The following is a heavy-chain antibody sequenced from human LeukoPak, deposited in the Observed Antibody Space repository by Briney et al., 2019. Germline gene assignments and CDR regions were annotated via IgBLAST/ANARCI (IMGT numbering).Heavy chain of an antibody. D-gene: IGHD3-16*01. J-gene: IGHJ4*02. CDR1: GFTVSTNY. CDR3: ARDGGGWSFEY. Sequence: PGGSLRLSCAASGFTVSTNYMSWVRQAPGKGLEWVAVISYDGSNKYYADSVKGRFTISRDNAENTLYLQMSSLRAEDTAVYYCARDGGGWSFEYWGQGTLVTVSS. V-gene: IGHV3-30-3*01. CDR2: ISYDGSNK.